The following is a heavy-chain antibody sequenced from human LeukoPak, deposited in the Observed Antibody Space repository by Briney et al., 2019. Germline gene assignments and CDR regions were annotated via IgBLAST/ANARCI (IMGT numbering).Heavy chain of an antibody. CDR1: GYTFTSYG. V-gene: IGHV1-18*01. D-gene: IGHD3-22*01. J-gene: IGHJ4*02. CDR2: ISAYNGNT. CDR3: ARAKSSGYYSWYFDY. Sequence: ASVKVSCKASGYTFTSYGISWVRQAPGQGLEWMGWISAYNGNTNYAQKLQGRVTMTTDTSTSTAYMELRSLRSDDTAVYYCARAKSSGYYSWYFDYWGQGTLVTVSS.